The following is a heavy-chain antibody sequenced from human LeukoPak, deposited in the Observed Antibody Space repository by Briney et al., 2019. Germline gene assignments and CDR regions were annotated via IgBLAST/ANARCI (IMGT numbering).Heavy chain of an antibody. CDR1: GFTVSSNY. V-gene: IGHV3-53*01. J-gene: IGHJ4*02. CDR3: ARDSSSFPHYFDY. D-gene: IGHD2/OR15-2a*01. CDR2: LYSDGST. Sequence: PGGSLRLSCVASGFTVSSNYMSWVRQAPGKGLEGVSLLYSDGSTFYGDSVKGRFTISRDNSKNTVYLQMNSLRGEDTAVYYCARDSSSFPHYFDYWGQGTLVTVSS.